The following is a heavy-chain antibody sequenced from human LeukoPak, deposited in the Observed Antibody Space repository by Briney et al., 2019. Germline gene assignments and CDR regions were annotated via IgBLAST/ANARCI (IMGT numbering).Heavy chain of an antibody. Sequence: SETLSLTXTVSGGSISSYYWSWIWQPPGKGLEWIGYIYYSGSTNCNPSLKSRVTISVDTSKNQFSLKLNSVTAADTAVYYSARAGSGNRGNMDVWGKGTTVTVS. CDR3: ARAGSGNRGNMDV. J-gene: IGHJ6*03. CDR1: GGSISSYY. CDR2: IYYSGST. D-gene: IGHD3-3*01. V-gene: IGHV4-59*12.